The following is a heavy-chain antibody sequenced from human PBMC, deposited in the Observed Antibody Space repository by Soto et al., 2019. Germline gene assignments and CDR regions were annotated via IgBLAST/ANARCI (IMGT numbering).Heavy chain of an antibody. CDR1: GGSVSSGSYY. J-gene: IGHJ5*02. CDR3: ASGLGYCSSTSCRSNWFDP. D-gene: IGHD2-2*01. V-gene: IGHV4-61*01. CDR2: IYYSGST. Sequence: SETLSLTCTVSGGSVSSGSYYWSWIRQPPGKGLEWIGYIYYSGSTNYNPSLKSRVTISVDTSKNQFSLKLSSVTAADTAVYYCASGLGYCSSTSCRSNWFDPWGQGTLVTVSS.